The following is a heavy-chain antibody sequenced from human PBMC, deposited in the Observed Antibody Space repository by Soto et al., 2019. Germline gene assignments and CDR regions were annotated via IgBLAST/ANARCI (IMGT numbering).Heavy chain of an antibody. V-gene: IGHV1-69*04. J-gene: IGHJ6*03. CDR2: IIPILGIA. Sequence: SVKVSCKASGGTFSSYTISWVRQAPGQGLGWMGRIIPILGIANYAQKFQGRVTITADKSTSTAYMELSSLRSEDTAVYYCARDQYIQYYYYYMDVWGKGTTVTVSS. D-gene: IGHD5-18*01. CDR1: GGTFSSYT. CDR3: ARDQYIQYYYYYMDV.